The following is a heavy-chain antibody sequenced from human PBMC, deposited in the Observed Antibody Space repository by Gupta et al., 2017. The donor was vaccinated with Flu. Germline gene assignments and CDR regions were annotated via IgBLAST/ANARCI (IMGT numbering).Heavy chain of an antibody. CDR2: IKDKGNSYAT. CDR3: ARAYNTGYHSPGY. D-gene: IGHD5-12*01. Sequence: EVQLVESGGGLVQPGGSLRLYCAASGFTFSDYYMDWVRQAPGKGLEWVGRIKDKGNSYATQYAASVKGRLAISRDDSKNSLYLQMNSLKSEDTAVYYCARAYNTGYHSPGYWGQGALVTVSS. V-gene: IGHV3-72*01. J-gene: IGHJ4*02. CDR1: GFTFSDYY.